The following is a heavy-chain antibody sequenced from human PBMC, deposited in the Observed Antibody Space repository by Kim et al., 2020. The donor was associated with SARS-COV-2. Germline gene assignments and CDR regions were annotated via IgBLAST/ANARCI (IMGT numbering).Heavy chain of an antibody. V-gene: IGHV3-30-3*01. CDR1: GFTFSSCA. CDR2: ISYDGSNK. J-gene: IGHJ6*02. D-gene: IGHD3-10*01. Sequence: GGSLRLSCAASGFTFSSCAMHWVRQAPGKGLEWVAVISYDGSNKYYADSVKGRFTISRDNSKNTLYLQMNSLRAEDTALYYCARDPWLRLRGLIYSYYGMDVWGQGTMVTVSS. CDR3: ARDPWLRLRGLIYSYYGMDV.